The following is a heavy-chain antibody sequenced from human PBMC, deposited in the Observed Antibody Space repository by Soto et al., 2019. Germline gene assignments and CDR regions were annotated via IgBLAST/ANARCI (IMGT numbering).Heavy chain of an antibody. J-gene: IGHJ4*02. CDR2: IYYSGST. V-gene: IGHV4-31*03. Sequence: NPSETLSLTCTVSGGSISSGGYYWSWIRQHPGKGLEWIGYIYYSGSTYYNPSLKSRVTISVDTSKNQFSLKLSSVTAADTAVYYCATRGHCSSTSCYDYWGQGTLVTVSS. CDR3: ATRGHCSSTSCYDY. D-gene: IGHD2-2*01. CDR1: GGSISSGGYY.